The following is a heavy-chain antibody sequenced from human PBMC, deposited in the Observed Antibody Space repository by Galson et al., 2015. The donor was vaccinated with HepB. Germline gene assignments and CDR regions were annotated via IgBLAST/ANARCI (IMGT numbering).Heavy chain of an antibody. J-gene: IGHJ4*02. V-gene: IGHV3-48*02. D-gene: IGHD6-19*01. CDR2: ISSSSTI. CDR1: GFTFSSYS. Sequence: SLRLSCAASGFTFSSYSMNWVRQAPGKGLEWVSYISSSSTIYYAGSVKGRFTISRDNARNSLYLQMNSLRDEDTAVYYCAGYSSGWYFGDYWGQGTLVTVSS. CDR3: AGYSSGWYFGDY.